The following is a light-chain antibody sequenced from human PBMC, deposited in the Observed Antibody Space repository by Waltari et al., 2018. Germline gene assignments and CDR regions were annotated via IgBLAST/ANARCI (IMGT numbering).Light chain of an antibody. J-gene: IGKJ1*01. CDR2: AAS. Sequence: AIQMTQFRSSLSASIGDRVNITCRASQGIRSDLTWYQQKPGKAPKLLIYAASILQSGVPSRFRGSGSGTDFTLTISNLQPEDFETYNCLQDYNYPWTFGQGTKVEIK. CDR3: LQDYNYPWT. V-gene: IGKV1-6*01. CDR1: QGIRSD.